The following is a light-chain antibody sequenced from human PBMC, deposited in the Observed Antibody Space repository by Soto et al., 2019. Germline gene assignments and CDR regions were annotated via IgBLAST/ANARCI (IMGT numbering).Light chain of an antibody. V-gene: IGKV2-30*01. CDR3: MQGTHWPPIT. Sequence: EVVMTQSPLSLSVTLGQPASISCRSSESLEYSDGNNYLNWFHQRSGQSPRRLIYKASNRDSGVPDRFSGSGSGTDFTLRISRVEAEDVGIYYCMQGTHWPPITFGQGTRMEIK. J-gene: IGKJ5*01. CDR2: KAS. CDR1: ESLEYSDGNNY.